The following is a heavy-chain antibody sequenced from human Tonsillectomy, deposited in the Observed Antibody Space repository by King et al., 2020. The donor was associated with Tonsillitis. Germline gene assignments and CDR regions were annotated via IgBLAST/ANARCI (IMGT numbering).Heavy chain of an antibody. Sequence: VQLVESGGGLVKPGGSLRLSCEASGFHFSSYTMDWVRQAPGKGLEWVSSISPTATHILYAGSVRGRFTMSRDNAKNSLYLHMNSLRVDDTAVDYCATDNGYGADSTSWGQGTLVTVSS. D-gene: IGHD4-23*01. CDR2: ISPTATHI. J-gene: IGHJ5*02. V-gene: IGHV3-21*01. CDR3: ATDNGYGADSTS. CDR1: GFHFSSYT.